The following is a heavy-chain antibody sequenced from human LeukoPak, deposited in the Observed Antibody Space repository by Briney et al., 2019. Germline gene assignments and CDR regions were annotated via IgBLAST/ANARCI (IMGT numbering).Heavy chain of an antibody. V-gene: IGHV4-39*01. J-gene: IGHJ4*02. Sequence: SETLSLTCTVSGGSISNSGYYWGWIRQPPGKGLEWIGSVYYSGKTNYNPSLKNRITISVDTSKNQFSLKLRSVTAADTAVFYCARQGYADFSPRPFDYWGQGTLVTVSS. D-gene: IGHD4-17*01. CDR3: ARQGYADFSPRPFDY. CDR2: VYYSGKT. CDR1: GGSISNSGYY.